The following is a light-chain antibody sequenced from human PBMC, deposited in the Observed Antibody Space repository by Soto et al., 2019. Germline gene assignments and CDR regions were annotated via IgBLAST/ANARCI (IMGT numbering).Light chain of an antibody. CDR2: EVN. Sequence: QSVLTQPASVSGSPGQSITISCTGTSSDVGGYNYVSWYQQHPGKAPKLMIYEVNSRPSGVSNRFSGSKSGNTASLTISGLQAEDEAEYFCSSYAGNNHLGFGPGTRSPS. CDR3: SSYAGNNHLG. V-gene: IGLV2-14*01. J-gene: IGLJ1*01. CDR1: SSDVGGYNY.